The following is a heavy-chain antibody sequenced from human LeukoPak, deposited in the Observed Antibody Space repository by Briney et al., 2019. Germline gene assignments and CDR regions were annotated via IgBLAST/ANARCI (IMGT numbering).Heavy chain of an antibody. V-gene: IGHV3-30-3*01. D-gene: IGHD3-22*01. Sequence: GGSLRLSCAASGFTFSSYGLHWVRQAPGKGLEWVAVISYDGSNKYYADSVKGRFTISRDNSKNTLYLQMNSLRAEDTAVYYCARTNYYDSSAFYNYVYGMDVWGQGTTVTVSS. CDR3: ARTNYYDSSAFYNYVYGMDV. CDR1: GFTFSSYG. CDR2: ISYDGSNK. J-gene: IGHJ6*02.